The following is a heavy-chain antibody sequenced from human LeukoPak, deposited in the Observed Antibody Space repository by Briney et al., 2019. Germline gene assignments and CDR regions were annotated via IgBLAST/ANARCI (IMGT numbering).Heavy chain of an antibody. CDR3: ACMLPLHY. Sequence: SGGSLRLSCAASGFPFSSYSMNWVRQAPGKGLEWVSYISSSSSTIYYADSVKGRFTISRDNAKNSLYLQMNSLRAEDTAVYYCACMLPLHYWGQGTLVTVSS. D-gene: IGHD2-8*01. V-gene: IGHV3-48*01. CDR1: GFPFSSYS. CDR2: ISSSSSTI. J-gene: IGHJ4*02.